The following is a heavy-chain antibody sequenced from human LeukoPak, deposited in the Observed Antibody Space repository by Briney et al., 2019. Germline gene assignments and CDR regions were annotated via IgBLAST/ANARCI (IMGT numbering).Heavy chain of an antibody. CDR1: LYTFTSYD. CDR3: ARGGDVDRAGETDAFDI. D-gene: IGHD5-18*01. V-gene: IGHV1-8*03. CDR2: MNPNSGNT. Sequence: ASVKVSCMPSLYTFTSYDINWVRQATGQGLEWMGWMNPNSGNTGYAQKFQGRVTITRNISISTDYMELTSLRSEDTAVYYFARGGDVDRAGETDAFDIWGQGTMVTVSS. J-gene: IGHJ3*02.